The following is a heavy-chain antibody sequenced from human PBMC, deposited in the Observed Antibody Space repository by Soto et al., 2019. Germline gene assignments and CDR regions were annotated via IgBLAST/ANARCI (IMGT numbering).Heavy chain of an antibody. CDR1: GFTFSSYA. V-gene: IGHV3-23*01. CDR2: ISGSGGST. CDR3: SKGKSPDRELSCY. J-gene: IGHJ4*02. Sequence: GGSLRLSCAASGFTFSSYAMSWVRQAPGKGLEWVSAISGSGGSTYYADSVKGRFTISRDNSKNTLYLQMNSLRAEDTAVYYCSKGKSPDRELSCYRAQGAPVTVSS. D-gene: IGHD1-26*01.